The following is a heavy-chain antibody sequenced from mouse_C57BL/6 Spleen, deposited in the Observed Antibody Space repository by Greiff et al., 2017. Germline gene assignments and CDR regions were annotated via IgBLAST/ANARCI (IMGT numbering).Heavy chain of an antibody. J-gene: IGHJ4*01. Sequence: VKLMESGAELMKPGASVKLSCKATGYTFTGYWIEWVKQRPGHGLEWIGEILPGSGSTNYNEKFKGKATFTADTSSNTAYMQLSSLTTEDSAIYYCARRDYGSSYGYYYAMDYWGQGTTVTVSS. CDR3: ARRDYGSSYGYYYAMDY. D-gene: IGHD1-1*01. CDR1: GYTFTGYW. V-gene: IGHV1-9*01. CDR2: ILPGSGST.